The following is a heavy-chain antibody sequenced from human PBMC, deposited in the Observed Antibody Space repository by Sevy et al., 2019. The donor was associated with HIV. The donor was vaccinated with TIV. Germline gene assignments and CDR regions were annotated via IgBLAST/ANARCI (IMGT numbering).Heavy chain of an antibody. CDR3: ASDLGIAVAPDY. J-gene: IGHJ4*02. V-gene: IGHV3-33*01. CDR1: GFTFNTYG. D-gene: IGHD6-19*01. CDR2: IYYDGNNK. Sequence: EGSLRLSCAASGFTFNTYGMHWVRQAPGKGLEWVALIYYDGNNKVSADSVKGRFTISRDNSKNTLFLQMNSLRAEDTAFYYCASDLGIAVAPDYWGQGTLVTVSS.